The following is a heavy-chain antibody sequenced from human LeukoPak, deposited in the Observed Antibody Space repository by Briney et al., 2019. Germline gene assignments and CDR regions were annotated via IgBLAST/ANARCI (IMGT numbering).Heavy chain of an antibody. D-gene: IGHD6-13*01. CDR2: ISGSGGST. V-gene: IGHV3-23*01. J-gene: IGHJ4*02. CDR3: AKEGPRDGGARVRWYGTHYFDY. CDR1: GFTFSSYA. Sequence: GGSLRLSCAASGFTFSSYAMSWVRQAPGKGLEWVSAISGSGGSTYYADSVKGRFTISRDNSKNTLYLQMNSLRAEDTAVYYCAKEGPRDGGARVRWYGTHYFDYWGQGTLVTVSS.